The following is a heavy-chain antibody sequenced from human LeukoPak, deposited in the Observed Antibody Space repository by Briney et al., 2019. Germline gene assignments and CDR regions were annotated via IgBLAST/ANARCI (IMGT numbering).Heavy chain of an antibody. V-gene: IGHV3-53*01. CDR3: AKADGDSARALFDY. J-gene: IGHJ4*02. D-gene: IGHD4-17*01. CDR1: GFTVVSNY. Sequence: SGGSLRLSCAASGFTVVSNYMSWVGRGPGKGLGWVSVLYSGGNTDYADSVKGRFIISRDNSKNTLYLQMNSLRAEDTAVYYCAKADGDSARALFDYWGQGTLVTVSS. CDR2: LYSGGNT.